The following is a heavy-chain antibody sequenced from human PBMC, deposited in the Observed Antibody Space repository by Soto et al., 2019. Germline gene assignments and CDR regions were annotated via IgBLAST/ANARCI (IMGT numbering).Heavy chain of an antibody. CDR1: GFTFNTYG. V-gene: IGHV3-33*08. Sequence: QVQLVESGGGVVQPGGSLRLSCTTSGFTFNTYGMYWVRQAPGKGLEWVAIIWYDGSNKYYGESVKGRFTISRDNSKNTLYLQRNSLRAEDTALYYCARGDCTGAYCYSWPFNYGVDVWGQGTTVTVSS. D-gene: IGHD2-15*01. CDR3: ARGDCTGAYCYSWPFNYGVDV. J-gene: IGHJ6*02. CDR2: IWYDGSNK.